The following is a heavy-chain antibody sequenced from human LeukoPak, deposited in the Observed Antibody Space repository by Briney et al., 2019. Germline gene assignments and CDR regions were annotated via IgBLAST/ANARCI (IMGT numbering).Heavy chain of an antibody. J-gene: IGHJ4*02. CDR2: IYYSGST. D-gene: IGHD6-19*01. Sequence: SETLSLTCTLSGGSVSSYYWSWIRQPPGKGLEWIGYIYYSGSTNYNPSLKSRVTISVDTSKNQFSLKLSSVTAADTAVYYCAREQWLDYWDQGTLVTVSS. V-gene: IGHV4-59*02. CDR1: GGSVSSYY. CDR3: AREQWLDY.